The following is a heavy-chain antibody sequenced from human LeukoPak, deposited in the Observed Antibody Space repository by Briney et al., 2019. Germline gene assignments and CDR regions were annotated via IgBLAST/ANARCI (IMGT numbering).Heavy chain of an antibody. CDR1: GFTFSSYA. CDR2: ISYDGSNK. J-gene: IGHJ4*02. V-gene: IGHV3-30*01. CDR3: ARGNRKLGYCTNGVCFIVY. D-gene: IGHD2-8*01. Sequence: GGSLRLSCAASGFTFSSYAMHWVRQAPGKGLEWVAVISYDGSNKYYADSVKGRFTISRDNSKNTLYLQMNSLRAEDTAVYYCARGNRKLGYCTNGVCFIVYWGQGTLVTVSS.